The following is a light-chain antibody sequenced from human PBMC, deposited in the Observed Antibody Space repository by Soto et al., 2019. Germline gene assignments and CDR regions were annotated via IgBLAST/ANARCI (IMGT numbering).Light chain of an antibody. J-gene: IGLJ2*01. CDR2: SNN. CDR1: SSNIGSNT. V-gene: IGLV1-44*01. Sequence: QSVLTQPPSASGTPGQRGTISCSGSSSNIGSNTVNWYQQLPGTAPKLLIYSNNQRPSGVPDRFSGSKSGTSASLAISGLQSEDEADYYCAAWDDSLNGLVFGGGNKLTVL. CDR3: AAWDDSLNGLV.